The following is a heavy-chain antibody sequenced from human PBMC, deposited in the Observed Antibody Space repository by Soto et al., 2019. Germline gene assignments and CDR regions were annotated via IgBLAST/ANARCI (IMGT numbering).Heavy chain of an antibody. CDR3: ARGGNSGSYYFYFDH. CDR1: GFSISSYY. V-gene: IGHV4-59*01. D-gene: IGHD1-26*01. J-gene: IGHJ4*02. Sequence: XETLCLTCAVSGFSISSYYWSWVRQPPGKGLEWIGYICYSGSTNYNPSLKSRVTISVDTSKNQVSLKLSSVTAADTAVYYCARGGNSGSYYFYFDHWGQGPLLTVSS. CDR2: ICYSGST.